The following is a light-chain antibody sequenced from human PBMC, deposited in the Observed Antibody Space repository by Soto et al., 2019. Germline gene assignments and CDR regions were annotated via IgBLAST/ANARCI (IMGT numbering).Light chain of an antibody. CDR2: SYN. J-gene: IGLJ3*02. CDR3: ASWDDRLHGWV. V-gene: IGLV1-44*01. Sequence: QPVLTQPPSASGTPGQRVTISCSRSSSDIGSDTINWYQQFPGAAPKFLISSYNKRPSGVPDRFSGSRSGTSASLAISGLQPEDEADYYCASWDDRLHGWVFGGGTKVTVL. CDR1: SSDIGSDT.